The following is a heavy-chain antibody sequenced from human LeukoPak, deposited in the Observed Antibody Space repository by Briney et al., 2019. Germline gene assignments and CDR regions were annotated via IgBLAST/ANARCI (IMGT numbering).Heavy chain of an antibody. CDR1: GGSISSNY. D-gene: IGHD3-3*01. Sequence: SETLSLTCTVSGGSISSNYWSWIRQPPGKGLEWIGYIYYSGSTNYNPSLKSRVTISVDTSKNQFSLKLSSVTAADTAVYYCARHSDFWSGYYMDYWGQGTLVTVSS. J-gene: IGHJ4*02. CDR3: ARHSDFWSGYYMDY. V-gene: IGHV4-59*08. CDR2: IYYSGST.